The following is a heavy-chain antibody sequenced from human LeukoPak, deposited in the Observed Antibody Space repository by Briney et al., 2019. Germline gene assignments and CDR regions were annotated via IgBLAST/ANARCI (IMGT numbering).Heavy chain of an antibody. Sequence: GSSVKVSCKASGGTFSSYAISWVRQAPGQGLEWMGGIIPIFGTANYAQKFQGRVTITADESTSTAYMELSSLGSEDTAVYYCARGPPHYYGSGSYYTGHPTTYYGMDVWGQGTTVTVSS. V-gene: IGHV1-69*01. J-gene: IGHJ6*02. CDR2: IIPIFGTA. CDR3: ARGPPHYYGSGSYYTGHPTTYYGMDV. D-gene: IGHD3-10*01. CDR1: GGTFSSYA.